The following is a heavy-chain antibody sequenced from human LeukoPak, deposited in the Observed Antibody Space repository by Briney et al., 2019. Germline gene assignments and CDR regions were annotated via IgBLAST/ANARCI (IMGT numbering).Heavy chain of an antibody. CDR1: GYTFNTYH. D-gene: IGHD7-27*01. CDR2: IKPSGGST. J-gene: IGHJ2*01. V-gene: IGHV1-46*02. Sequence: ASVKVSCTASGYTFNTYHIHWVRQAPGHGPEWMGIIKPSGGSTTYAQNFQGRVAMTRDTSTSTVYMELSSLTSEDTAVYYCARDYGGNWGTYNYFDLWGRGTLVTVSS. CDR3: ARDYGGNWGTYNYFDL.